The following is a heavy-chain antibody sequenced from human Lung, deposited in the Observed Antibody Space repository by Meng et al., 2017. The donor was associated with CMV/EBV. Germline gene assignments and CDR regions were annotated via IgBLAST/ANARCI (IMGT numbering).Heavy chain of an antibody. CDR2: ISYDGSNK. J-gene: IGHJ6*02. V-gene: IGHV3-30-3*01. D-gene: IGHD3-3*01. CDR1: GFTFSSYA. Sequence: GESLKISCAASGFTFSSYAMHWVRQAPGKGLEWVAAISYDGSNKYYADSVKGRFTISRDNSKNTLYLQMNSLRAEDTAVYYCARDPLSSRYYDFWSGYGGYYYYGTDVWGQGXTVTVSS. CDR3: ARDPLSSRYYDFWSGYGGYYYYGTDV.